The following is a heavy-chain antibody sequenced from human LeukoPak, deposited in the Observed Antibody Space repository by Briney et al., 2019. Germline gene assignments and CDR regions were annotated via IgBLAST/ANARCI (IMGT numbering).Heavy chain of an antibody. CDR1: EFTFSSHQ. Sequence: GGSLRLSCAASEFTFSSHQMRWVRQAPGTGREWVAKITQDGSEKYYMDSVKGRFIISRDNGKNSLYLQMNSLRVEDTAVYYCSRNWRQDNAFDLWGQGTMVTVSS. CDR3: SRNWRQDNAFDL. CDR2: ITQDGSEK. D-gene: IGHD1-1*01. J-gene: IGHJ3*01. V-gene: IGHV3-7*01.